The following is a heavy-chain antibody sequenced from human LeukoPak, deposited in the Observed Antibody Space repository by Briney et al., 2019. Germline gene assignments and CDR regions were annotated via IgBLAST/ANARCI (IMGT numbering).Heavy chain of an antibody. CDR3: AREQQLDFDY. V-gene: IGHV3-30-3*01. CDR2: ISYDGSNK. CDR1: GFTFSSYA. Sequence: QAGGSLRLSCAASGFTFSSYAMHWVRQAPGKGLEWVAVISYDGSNKYYADSVKGRFTISRDNSKNTLYLQMNSLRAEDTAVYYCAREQQLDFDYWGQGTLVTVSS. J-gene: IGHJ4*02. D-gene: IGHD6-13*01.